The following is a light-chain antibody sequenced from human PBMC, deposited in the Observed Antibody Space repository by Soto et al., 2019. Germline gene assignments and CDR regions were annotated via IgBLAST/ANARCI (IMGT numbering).Light chain of an antibody. Sequence: QSALTQPASVSGSPGQSITISCAGTSSDVGGYNYVSWYQQHPGKVPRLIISDVHKRPSGVSDRFSGSKSGNTASLTISGIQAEDEADYYFASFTRSVTVVFGGGTKLTVL. CDR2: DVH. CDR3: ASFTRSVTVV. CDR1: SSDVGGYNY. J-gene: IGLJ2*01. V-gene: IGLV2-14*03.